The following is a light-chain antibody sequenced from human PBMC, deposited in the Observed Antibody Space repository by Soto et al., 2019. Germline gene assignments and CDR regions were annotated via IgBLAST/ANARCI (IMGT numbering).Light chain of an antibody. CDR1: SSDIGGYNY. V-gene: IGLV2-14*01. CDR2: EVN. Sequence: QSALTQPASMSGSPGQSITISCTGTSSDIGGYNYVSWYQQYPGKAPKLMIYEVNNRPLGVSNRFSGFKSGNTASLTISGLQAEDEADYYCISYIPSTTTHWVFGGGTKVTVL. J-gene: IGLJ3*02. CDR3: ISYIPSTTTHWV.